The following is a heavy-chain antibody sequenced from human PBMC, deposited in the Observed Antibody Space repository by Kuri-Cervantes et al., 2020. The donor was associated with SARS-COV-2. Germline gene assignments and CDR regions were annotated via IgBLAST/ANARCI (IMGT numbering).Heavy chain of an antibody. CDR1: GFTFSSYA. D-gene: IGHD3-10*01. J-gene: IGHJ6*02. Sequence: GGSLRLSCAASGFTFSSYAMSWVRQAPGKGLEWVSAISGSGGSTYYADSVKGRFTISRDNSKNTLYLQMNSLRAEDTAVYYCARLTMVRGENYYYYGMDVWGQGTTVTVSS. CDR2: ISGSGGST. V-gene: IGHV3-23*01. CDR3: ARLTMVRGENYYYYGMDV.